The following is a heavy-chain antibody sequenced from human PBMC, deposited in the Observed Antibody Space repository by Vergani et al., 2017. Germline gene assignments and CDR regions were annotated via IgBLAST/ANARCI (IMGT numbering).Heavy chain of an antibody. J-gene: IGHJ6*02. CDR1: LFTFSISP. D-gene: IGHD2-15*01. Sequence: QLQLVESGGGVFPPRRSLTLSCPPSLFTFSISPLPSVRHAPPPPLSFVSVISYDGSKKYYADSVKGRFTISRDNSKNTLYLQMNSLRAEDTAVYYCARDWGYCSGGSCYSFNYYYGMDVWGQGTTVTVSS. CDR2: ISYDGSKK. V-gene: IGHV3-30-3*01. CDR3: ARDWGYCSGGSCYSFNYYYGMDV.